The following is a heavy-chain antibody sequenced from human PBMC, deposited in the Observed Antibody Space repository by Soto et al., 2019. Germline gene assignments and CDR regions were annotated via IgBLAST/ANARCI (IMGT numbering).Heavy chain of an antibody. J-gene: IGHJ6*02. D-gene: IGHD3-3*01. V-gene: IGHV4-4*07. CDR1: GGSISSYS. CDR2: ISDSGNT. CDR3: EAWSSYYTLDV. Sequence: SETLSLTCIFSGGSISSYSWNWIRQPAGKGLEWIGRISDSGNTNHNPTLQSRVALSLDKSKKQFSLKLTSMTVADTAVYYCEAWSSYYTLDVWGQGTTVTVYS.